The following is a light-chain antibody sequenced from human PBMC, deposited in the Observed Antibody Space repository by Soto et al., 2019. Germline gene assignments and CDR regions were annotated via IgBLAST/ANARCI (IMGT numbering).Light chain of an antibody. CDR2: WAS. CDR3: QQYYTTPWT. Sequence: DIVMTQSPDSLAVSLGERATINCKSSQSVLYSSNNKNYLAWHQQKPGQPPKALIYWASTRESGGPDRSSGSGSGTDFTLTISSLQAEDVAVYYCQQYYTTPWTFGQGTKV. J-gene: IGKJ1*01. V-gene: IGKV4-1*01. CDR1: QSVLYSSNNKNY.